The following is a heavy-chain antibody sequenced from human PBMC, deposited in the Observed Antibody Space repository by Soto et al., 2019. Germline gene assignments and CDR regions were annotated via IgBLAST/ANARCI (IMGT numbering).Heavy chain of an antibody. V-gene: IGHV4-30-2*01. CDR2: IYHSGYT. CDR1: GGSISSGGYS. Sequence: SETLSLTCTVSGGSISSGGYSWNWIRQPPGKGLEWIGYIYHSGYTYYNPSLRSRVTISVGKSKNHFSLKLSSVTAADTAVYYCARDQLEGNWFDPWGQGTLVTVSS. D-gene: IGHD1-1*01. CDR3: ARDQLEGNWFDP. J-gene: IGHJ5*02.